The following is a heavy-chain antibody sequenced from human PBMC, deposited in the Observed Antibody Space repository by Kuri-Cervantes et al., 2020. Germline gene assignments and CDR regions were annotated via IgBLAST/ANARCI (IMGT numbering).Heavy chain of an antibody. CDR2: MNPNSGNT. CDR3: ARGSQWLVMGY. J-gene: IGHJ4*02. D-gene: IGHD6-19*01. CDR1: GYTFTSYG. V-gene: IGHV1-8*02. Sequence: ASVKVSCKASGYTFTSYGISWVRQAPGQGLEWMGWMNPNSGNTGYAQKFQGRVTMTRNTSISTAYMELSSLRSEDMAVYYCARGSQWLVMGYWGQGTLVTVSS.